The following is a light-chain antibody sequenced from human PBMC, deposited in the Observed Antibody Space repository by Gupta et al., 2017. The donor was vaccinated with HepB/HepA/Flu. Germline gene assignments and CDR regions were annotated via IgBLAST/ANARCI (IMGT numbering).Light chain of an antibody. J-gene: IGKJ1*01. CDR3: QQDDNLPRT. CDR1: QSIRSNK. V-gene: IGKV3-20*01. CDR2: DTS. Sequence: IVLTQSPGTLSLSPGERATLSCRTIQSIRSNKLAWYQQKPGQAPRLLIYDTSTRATGIPDRFSGSGSGTDFTLTISRLEPEDFAFYYCQQDDNLPRTFGQGTKVESK.